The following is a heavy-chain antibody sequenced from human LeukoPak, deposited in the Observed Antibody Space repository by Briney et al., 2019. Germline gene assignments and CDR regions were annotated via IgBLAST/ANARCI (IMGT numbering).Heavy chain of an antibody. CDR2: IRYDGSNK. V-gene: IGHV3-30*02. Sequence: GGSLRLSCAASGFTFSSYGTHWVRQAPGKGLEWVAFIRYDGSNKYYADSVKGRFTISRDNARNSLYLQMNSLRDADTALYYCARHRVNSGSYLPLDYWGQGILVTVSS. D-gene: IGHD1-26*01. CDR3: ARHRVNSGSYLPLDY. J-gene: IGHJ4*02. CDR1: GFTFSSYG.